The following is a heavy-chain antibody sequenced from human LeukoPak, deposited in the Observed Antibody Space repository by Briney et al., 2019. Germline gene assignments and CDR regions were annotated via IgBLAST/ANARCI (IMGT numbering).Heavy chain of an antibody. D-gene: IGHD3-9*01. J-gene: IGHJ4*02. CDR1: GGSISSGSYY. CDR3: ARESMGQSSYYDILTGYYPTMDY. Sequence: KPSETLSLTCTVSGGSISSGSYYWSWIRQPAGKGLEWIGRIYTSGSTNYNPSLKSRVTISVDTSKNQFSLKLSSVTAADTAVYYCARESMGQSSYYDILTGYYPTMDYWGQGTLVTVSS. CDR2: IYTSGST. V-gene: IGHV4-61*02.